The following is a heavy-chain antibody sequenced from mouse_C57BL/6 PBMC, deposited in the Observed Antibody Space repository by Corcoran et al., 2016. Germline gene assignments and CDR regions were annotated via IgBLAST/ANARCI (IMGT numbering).Heavy chain of an antibody. D-gene: IGHD1-1*01. CDR2: INPNNGGT. V-gene: IGHV1-26*01. Sequence: EVQLQQSGPELVKPGASVKISCKASGYTFTDYYMNWVKQSHGKGLEWIGDINPNNGGTSYNQKFKGKGTLTVAKSSSTAYMELRSLTSEDSAVYYCARDYGSSPRFAYWGQGTLVTVSA. CDR1: GYTFTDYY. J-gene: IGHJ3*01. CDR3: ARDYGSSPRFAY.